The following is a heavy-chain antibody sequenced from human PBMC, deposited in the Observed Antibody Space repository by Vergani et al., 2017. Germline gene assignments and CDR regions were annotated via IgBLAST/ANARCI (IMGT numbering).Heavy chain of an antibody. CDR1: GGSISSSSYY. V-gene: IGHV4-39*01. Sequence: QLQLQESGPGLVKPSETLSLTCTVSGGSISSSSYYWGWIRQPPGKGLEWIGSIYYSGSTYYNPSLKSRVTISVDTSKNQFSLKLRSVTAADTAVYYCARSNVEYSSSSAFDYWGQGTLVTVSS. CDR2: IYYSGST. D-gene: IGHD6-6*01. J-gene: IGHJ4*02. CDR3: ARSNVEYSSSSAFDY.